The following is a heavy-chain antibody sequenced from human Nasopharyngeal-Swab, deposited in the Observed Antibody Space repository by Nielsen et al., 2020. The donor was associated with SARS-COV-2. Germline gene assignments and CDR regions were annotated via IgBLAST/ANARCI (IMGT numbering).Heavy chain of an antibody. Sequence: GGSLRLSCAASGFTFSSYAMHWVRQAPGKGLEYVSAISSNGGSTYYANSVKGRFTISRDNSKNTLYLQMGSLRAEDMAVYYCARDQWFSYYDRYAVGYYYYGMDVWGQGTTVTVSS. D-gene: IGHD3-22*01. CDR3: ARDQWFSYYDRYAVGYYYYGMDV. CDR1: GFTFSSYA. V-gene: IGHV3-64*01. J-gene: IGHJ6*02. CDR2: ISSNGGST.